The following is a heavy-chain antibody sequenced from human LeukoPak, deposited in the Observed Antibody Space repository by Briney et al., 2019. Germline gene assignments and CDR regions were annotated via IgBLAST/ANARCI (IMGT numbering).Heavy chain of an antibody. CDR1: GFTFSSHW. CDR3: AKVPYSSGWYYFDY. V-gene: IGHV3-74*01. J-gene: IGHJ4*02. Sequence: PGGSLRLSCAASGFTFSSHWMHWVRQAPGKGLVWVSRINSDGSSISYADSVKGRFTISRDNAKNTLYLQMNSLRAEDTAVYYCAKVPYSSGWYYFDYWGQGTPVTVSS. D-gene: IGHD6-19*01. CDR2: INSDGSSI.